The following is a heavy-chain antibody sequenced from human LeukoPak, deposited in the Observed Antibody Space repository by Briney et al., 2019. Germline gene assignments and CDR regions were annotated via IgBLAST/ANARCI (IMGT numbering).Heavy chain of an antibody. CDR2: ISSSSSTI. V-gene: IGHV3-48*04. CDR1: GFTFSSYS. CDR3: ARDRPKGKWELLSD. D-gene: IGHD1-26*01. Sequence: GGSLRLSCAASGFTFSSYSMNWVRQAPGKGLEWVSYISSSSSTIYYADSVKGRFTISRDNAKNSLYLQMNSLRAEDTAVYYCARDRPKGKWELLSDWGQGTLVTVSS. J-gene: IGHJ4*02.